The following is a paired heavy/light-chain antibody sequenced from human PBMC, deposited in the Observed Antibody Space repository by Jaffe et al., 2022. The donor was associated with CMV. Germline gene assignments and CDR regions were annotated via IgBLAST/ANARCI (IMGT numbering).Heavy chain of an antibody. Sequence: QVQLVQSGAEVKKPGSSVKVSCKASGGTFSSYAISWVRQAPGQGLEWMGGIIPIFGTANYAQKFQGRVTITADESTSTAYMELSSLRSEDTAVYYCARDQGDGYNKTPHYYYGMDVWGQGTTVTVSS. CDR2: IIPIFGTA. CDR1: GGTFSSYA. J-gene: IGHJ6*02. CDR3: ARDQGDGYNKTPHYYYGMDV. V-gene: IGHV1-69*01. D-gene: IGHD5-12*01.
Light chain of an antibody. Sequence: DVVMTQSPLSLPVTLGQPASISCRSSQSLVYSDGNTYLNWFQQRPGQSPRRLIYKVSNRDSGVPDRFSGSGSGTDFTLKISRVEAEDVGVYYCMQGTHWPQTFGQGTKLEIK. V-gene: IGKV2-30*01. J-gene: IGKJ2*01. CDR3: MQGTHWPQT. CDR1: QSLVYSDGNTY. CDR2: KVS.